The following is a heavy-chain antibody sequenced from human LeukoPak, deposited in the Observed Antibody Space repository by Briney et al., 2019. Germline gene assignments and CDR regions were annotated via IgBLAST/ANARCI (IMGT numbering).Heavy chain of an antibody. CDR1: GFTSYDYG. CDR2: INWNGGST. J-gene: IGHJ4*02. Sequence: GGSLRLSCAASGFTSYDYGMSWVRQAPGKGLEWVSGINWNGGSTGYADSVKGRFTISRDNAKNSLYLQMNSLRAEDTALYYCARDGPGYSSSWYGDYWGQGTLVTVSS. D-gene: IGHD6-13*01. CDR3: ARDGPGYSSSWYGDY. V-gene: IGHV3-20*04.